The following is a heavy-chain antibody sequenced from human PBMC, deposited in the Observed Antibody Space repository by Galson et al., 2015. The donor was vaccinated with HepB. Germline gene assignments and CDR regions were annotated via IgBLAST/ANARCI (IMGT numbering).Heavy chain of an antibody. D-gene: IGHD3-10*01. Sequence: QSGAEVKKPGESLKISCKGSGYSFTSYWIGWVRQMPGKGLEWMGIIYPGDSDTRYSPSFQGQVTISADKSISTAYLQWSSLKASDTAMYYCARHDGGLLWFGELSSGFDYWGQGTLVTVSS. CDR3: ARHDGGLLWFGELSSGFDY. CDR1: GYSFTSYW. CDR2: IYPGDSDT. V-gene: IGHV5-51*01. J-gene: IGHJ4*02.